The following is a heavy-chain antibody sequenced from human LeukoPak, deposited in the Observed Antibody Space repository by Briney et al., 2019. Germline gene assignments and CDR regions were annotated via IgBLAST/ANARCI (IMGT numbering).Heavy chain of an antibody. V-gene: IGHV5-51*01. Sequence: RGESLKISCKGSGYSFPNYWIGWVRQMPGKGLEWMGIIYPGDSDTRYSPSFQGQVTISADKSISTAYLQWSSLKASDTAMYYCARQRDTATVRDYWGRGTLVTVSS. CDR1: GYSFPNYW. CDR2: IYPGDSDT. D-gene: IGHD5-18*01. J-gene: IGHJ4*02. CDR3: ARQRDTATVRDY.